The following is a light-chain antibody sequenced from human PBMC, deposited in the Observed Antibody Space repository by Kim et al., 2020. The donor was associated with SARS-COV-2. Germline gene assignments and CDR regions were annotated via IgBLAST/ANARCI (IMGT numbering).Light chain of an antibody. V-gene: IGKV3D-15*01. CDR1: QTVTSN. CDR3: QQYKNWPLT. CDR2: GAS. Sequence: GSPGERATPSCRASQTVTSNLAWYQQKPGQAPRLRIFGASTRATGVPARFTGSGSGTEFTLTISSLQSEDFAVYYCQQYKNWPLTFGGGTRVDIK. J-gene: IGKJ4*01.